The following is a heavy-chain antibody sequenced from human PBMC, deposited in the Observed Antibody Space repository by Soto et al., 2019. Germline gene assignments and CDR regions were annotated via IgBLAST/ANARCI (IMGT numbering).Heavy chain of an antibody. J-gene: IGHJ4*02. CDR1: GGSISGYY. CDR2: VYYSGST. D-gene: IGHD5-12*01. V-gene: IGHV4-59*01. CDR3: AKYRRTDAEGYRLDF. Sequence: SETLSLTCTLSGGSISGYYWSWIRQPPGKGLEWIGYVYYSGSTKYNPSLESRVTISVDMSNNQFSLMLTSVTAADTAVYYCAKYRRTDAEGYRLDFWGQGTLVTVS.